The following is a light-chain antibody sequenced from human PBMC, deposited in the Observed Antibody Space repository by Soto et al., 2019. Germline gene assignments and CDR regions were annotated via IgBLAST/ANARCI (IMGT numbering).Light chain of an antibody. V-gene: IGKV3-20*01. CDR3: QQYTTYPPAYT. CDR2: GAS. Sequence: EIVLTQSPGTLSLSPGERATLSCRASQSVSSSYLAWYQQKPGQAPRLLIYGASSRATGVPDRFSGSGDGTDFSLTINRLEPEDFAVYYCQQYTTYPPAYTFGQGTKLEIK. J-gene: IGKJ2*01. CDR1: QSVSSSY.